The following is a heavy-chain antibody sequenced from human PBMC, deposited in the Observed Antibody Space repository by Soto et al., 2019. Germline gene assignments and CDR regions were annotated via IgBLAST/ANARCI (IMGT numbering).Heavy chain of an antibody. J-gene: IGHJ6*02. CDR2: TYYRSKWYN. D-gene: IGHD3-10*01. CDR3: ARSTGVYYYGMDV. Sequence: PSQTLSLTCAISGDSVSSNSAAWDCIRQSPSRGLEWLGRTYYRSKWYNDYTVSVQSRITINPDTSKNQFSLQLNSVTPEDTAVYYCARSTGVYYYGMDVWGQGTTVTVSS. CDR1: GDSVSSNSAA. V-gene: IGHV6-1*01.